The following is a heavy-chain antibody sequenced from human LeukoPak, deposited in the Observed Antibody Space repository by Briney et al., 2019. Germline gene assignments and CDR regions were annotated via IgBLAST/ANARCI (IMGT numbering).Heavy chain of an antibody. Sequence: PSETLSLTCTVSGGSVSSGSYYWSWSRQPPGKGLEWIVYIYYSGSTNYNPSLKSRLTISVDTSKNQFSLKLSSVTAADTAVYYCARVDTAYYYYGMDVWGQGSTVTVSS. D-gene: IGHD5-18*01. CDR3: ARVDTAYYYYGMDV. J-gene: IGHJ6*02. CDR1: GGSVSSGSYY. CDR2: IYYSGST. V-gene: IGHV4-61*01.